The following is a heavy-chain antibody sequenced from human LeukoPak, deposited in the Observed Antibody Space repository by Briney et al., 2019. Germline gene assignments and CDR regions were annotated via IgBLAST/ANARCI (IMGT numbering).Heavy chain of an antibody. CDR2: ISYDGSNE. CDR1: GFTFSGYA. D-gene: IGHD3-10*01. CDR3: ARVGYYASGPFSYFDY. V-gene: IGHV3-30-3*01. J-gene: IGHJ4*02. Sequence: PGGSLRLSCAASGFTFSGYAMHWVRQAPGKGLEWVAVISYDGSNEYYADSVKGRFTISRDNSKNTLYLQMNSLGVEDTAVYYCARVGYYASGPFSYFDYWGQGTLVTVSS.